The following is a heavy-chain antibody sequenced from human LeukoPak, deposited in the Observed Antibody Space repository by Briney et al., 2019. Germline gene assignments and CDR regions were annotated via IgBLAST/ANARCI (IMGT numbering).Heavy chain of an antibody. CDR3: ARRARDFGDSHAFDV. CDR1: GLTFSDTN. Sequence: GESLRLSCVASGLTFSDTNLAWIRQAPGKGLEWISYIRGVPTDLYYADSVKGRSTISRDNAKNSLYLQMNSLRAEDTAIYYCARRARDFGDSHAFDVWGQGTMVTVSS. J-gene: IGHJ3*01. D-gene: IGHD4-17*01. V-gene: IGHV3-11*01. CDR2: IRGVPTDL.